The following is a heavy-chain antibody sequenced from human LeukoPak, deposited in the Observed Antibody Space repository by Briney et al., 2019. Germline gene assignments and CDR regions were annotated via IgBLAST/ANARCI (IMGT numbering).Heavy chain of an antibody. CDR3: ARERGDGRDYGRYGMDV. D-gene: IGHD4-17*01. CDR2: ITSSSSYK. V-gene: IGHV3-21*01. J-gene: IGHJ6*02. CDR1: GFTFSSYS. Sequence: GGSLRLSCAASGFTFSSYSMNRVRQAPGKGLEWVSSITSSSSYKYYVDSVKGRFTISRDNAKNSLYLQMNSLSAEDTAVYYCARERGDGRDYGRYGMDVWGQGTTVTVSS.